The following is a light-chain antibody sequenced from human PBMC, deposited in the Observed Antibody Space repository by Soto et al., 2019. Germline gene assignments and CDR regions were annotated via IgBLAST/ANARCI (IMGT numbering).Light chain of an antibody. V-gene: IGKV2-24*01. CDR3: PQATHAYT. CDR1: QSLVHSDGNTS. CDR2: LIS. Sequence: DVVLTPTPLSSPVTLGQPASISCRSSQSLVHSDGNTSLTWLQQRPGQPPRLLIDLISNPFSGAPDRCKGRGAETDFTLKISRVDAEGVGVYYFPQATHAYTFGRRTKLVIK. J-gene: IGKJ2*01.